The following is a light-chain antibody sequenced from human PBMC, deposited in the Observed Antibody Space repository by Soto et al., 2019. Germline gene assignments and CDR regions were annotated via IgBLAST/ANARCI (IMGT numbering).Light chain of an antibody. J-gene: IGKJ3*01. V-gene: IGKV4-1*01. CDR2: GAS. CDR1: QSVLYTSNNQNY. CDR3: QQYYLVPFT. Sequence: DIVMTQSPDSMGVSVGERATINCKSSQSVLYTSNNQNYLAWYQQKSGQPPKLLIYGASAREYGVPARFSGGGSGTDFTLTINGLQADDVAVYYCQQYYLVPFTFGSGTNVDIK.